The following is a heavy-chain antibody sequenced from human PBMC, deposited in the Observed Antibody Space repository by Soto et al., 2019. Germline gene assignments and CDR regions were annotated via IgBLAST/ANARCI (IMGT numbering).Heavy chain of an antibody. CDR2: IYYSGST. J-gene: IGHJ5*02. D-gene: IGHD3-10*01. CDR1: GGSISSYY. V-gene: IGHV4-59*08. Sequence: SETLSLTCTVSGGSISSYYWSWIRQPPGKGLEWIGYIYYSGSTNYNPSLKSRVTISVDTSKNQFSLKLSSVTAADTAVYYCARHQTASYGSGSYYWFDPWGQGTLVTVSS. CDR3: ARHQTASYGSGSYYWFDP.